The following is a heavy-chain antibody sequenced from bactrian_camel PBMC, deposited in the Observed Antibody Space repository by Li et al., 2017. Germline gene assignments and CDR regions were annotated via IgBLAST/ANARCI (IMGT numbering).Heavy chain of an antibody. D-gene: IGHD3*01. J-gene: IGHJ4*01. CDR3: AASGGQLGRWCYEFPVNWVSWLYN. Sequence: HVQLVESGGGSVQAGGSLRLSCAASGDTASDYCMAWFRQAPGKERERVARISRPGITAYADSVKGRFTISRDSAKNTLYLHMNNLKPEDTAMYHCAASGGQLGRWCYEFPVNWVSWLYNWGQGTQVTVS. V-gene: IGHV3S55*01. CDR1: GDTASDYC. CDR2: ISRPGIT.